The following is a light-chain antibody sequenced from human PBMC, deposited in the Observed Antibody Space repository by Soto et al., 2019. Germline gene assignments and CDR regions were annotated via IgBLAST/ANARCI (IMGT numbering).Light chain of an antibody. Sequence: EIVWTQSPGTLSLSPGERATLSCRASQSVSSSYLAWYQQKPGQAPRLLIYGASSRDIGIPDRFSGSGSGTDFTLTISRLEPEDFAVYYCQQYGSSPVTFGQGTRLEIK. CDR2: GAS. CDR3: QQYGSSPVT. V-gene: IGKV3-20*01. CDR1: QSVSSSY. J-gene: IGKJ5*01.